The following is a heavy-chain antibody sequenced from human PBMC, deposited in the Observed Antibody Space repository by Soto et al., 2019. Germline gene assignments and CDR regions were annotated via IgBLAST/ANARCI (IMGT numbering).Heavy chain of an antibody. D-gene: IGHD3-3*01. CDR1: GFTFDDYA. CDR3: AKDPQAWSGPYYFDY. J-gene: IGHJ4*02. V-gene: IGHV3-9*01. Sequence: SLRLSCAASGFTFDDYAMHWVRQAPGKGPEWVSGISWNSGNIVYADSVKGRFTISRGNAKNSLYLQMNSLRPEDTALYYCAKDPQAWSGPYYFDYWGQGTLVTVSS. CDR2: ISWNSGNI.